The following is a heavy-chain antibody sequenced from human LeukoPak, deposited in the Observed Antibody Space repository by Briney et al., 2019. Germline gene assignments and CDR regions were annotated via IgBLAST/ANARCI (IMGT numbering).Heavy chain of an antibody. CDR3: ARGVTMVRGVIITSFFDY. CDR2: IYYSGST. D-gene: IGHD3-10*01. CDR1: GGSISSSSYY. Sequence: SETLSLTCTVSGGSISSSSYYWGWIRQPPGKGLEWIGSIYYSGSTYYNPSLKSRVTISVDRSKNQFSLKLSSVTAADTAVYYCARGVTMVRGVIITSFFDYWGQGTLVTVSS. V-gene: IGHV4-39*07. J-gene: IGHJ4*02.